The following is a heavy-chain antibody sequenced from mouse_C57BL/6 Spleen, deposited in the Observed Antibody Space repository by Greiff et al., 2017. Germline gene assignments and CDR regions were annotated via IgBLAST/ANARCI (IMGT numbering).Heavy chain of an antibody. D-gene: IGHD1-1*01. J-gene: IGHJ4*01. Sequence: EVQLQQSGPELVKPGASVKIPCKASGYTFTDYNMDWVKQSHGKSLEWIGDINPNNGGTIYNQTFKGKATLTVDKSSSTAYMELRSLTSEDTAVYYCARSPTVSYYYAMDYWGQGTSVTVSS. CDR1: GYTFTDYN. CDR2: INPNNGGT. CDR3: ARSPTVSYYYAMDY. V-gene: IGHV1-18*01.